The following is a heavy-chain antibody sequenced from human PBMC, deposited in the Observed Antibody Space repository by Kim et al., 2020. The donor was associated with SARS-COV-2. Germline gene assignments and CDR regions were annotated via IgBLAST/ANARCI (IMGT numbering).Heavy chain of an antibody. D-gene: IGHD2-15*01. CDR3: ARDLGGLTDY. Sequence: GGSLRLSCEASGFTVTTSYMSWVRQAPGKGLEWVSVDYSDGRTYHADSVKGRFTMSRDSSESTLYLQMNDLRAEDTAVYYCARDLGGLTDYWGQGTLVTVSS. CDR2: DYSDGRT. J-gene: IGHJ4*02. CDR1: GFTVTTSY. V-gene: IGHV3-53*01.